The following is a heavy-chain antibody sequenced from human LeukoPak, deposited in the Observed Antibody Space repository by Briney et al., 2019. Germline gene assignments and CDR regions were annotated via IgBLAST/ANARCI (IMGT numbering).Heavy chain of an antibody. V-gene: IGHV3-7*01. CDR2: LWPDGGAV. J-gene: IGHJ4*02. CDR3: AKLLGSVTTYDY. CDR1: GFTFSSYW. D-gene: IGHD4-11*01. Sequence: GGSLRLSCAASGFTFSSYWMHWVRQAPGKGLEWVATLWPDGGAVHYLDSVKGRFTTFRDNAENSLYLQMNSLTVGDTAVYYCAKLLGSVTTYDYWGQGTLVTVSS.